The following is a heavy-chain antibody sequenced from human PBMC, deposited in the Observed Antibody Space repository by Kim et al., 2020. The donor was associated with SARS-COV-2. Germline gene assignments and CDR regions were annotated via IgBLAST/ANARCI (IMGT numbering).Heavy chain of an antibody. D-gene: IGHD6-13*01. Sequence: GGSLRLSCAASGFTFSSYAMSWVRQAPGKGLEWVSVIYSGGSSTYYADSVKGRFTISRDNSKNTLYLQMNSLRAEDTAAYYCAAQSGYSSSWFKTGPSPVVAFDIWGQGTMVTVSS. V-gene: IGHV3-23*03. J-gene: IGHJ3*02. CDR1: GFTFSSYA. CDR2: IYSGGSST. CDR3: AAQSGYSSSWFKTGPSPVVAFDI.